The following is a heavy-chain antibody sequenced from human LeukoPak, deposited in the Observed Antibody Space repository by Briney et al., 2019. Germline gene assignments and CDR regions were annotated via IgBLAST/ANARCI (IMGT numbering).Heavy chain of an antibody. V-gene: IGHV3-23*01. CDR2: ISDSGGST. D-gene: IGHD2-21*02. CDR3: AKSHHVTAIDY. CDR1: GFTFSHYG. Sequence: GGTLRLSCAASGFTFSHYGMTWVRQAPGKGLEWVSAISDSGGSTYYAGSVKGRFTISRDNSENTLYLQMNSLRADDTAVYYCAKSHHVTAIDYWGQGTLVTVSS. J-gene: IGHJ4*02.